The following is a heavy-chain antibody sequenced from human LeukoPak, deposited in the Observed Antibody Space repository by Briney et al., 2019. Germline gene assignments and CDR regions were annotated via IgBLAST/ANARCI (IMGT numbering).Heavy chain of an antibody. D-gene: IGHD3-10*01. CDR2: IRYDGSNK. CDR3: AKDHNYYGSGSYEGHFDY. CDR1: GFTFGSYG. J-gene: IGHJ4*02. Sequence: GGSLRLSCAASGFTFGSYGMHWVRQAPGKGLEWVAFIRYDGSNKYYADSVKGRFTISRDNSKNTLYLQMNSLRAEDTAVYYCAKDHNYYGSGSYEGHFDYWGQGTLVTVSS. V-gene: IGHV3-30*02.